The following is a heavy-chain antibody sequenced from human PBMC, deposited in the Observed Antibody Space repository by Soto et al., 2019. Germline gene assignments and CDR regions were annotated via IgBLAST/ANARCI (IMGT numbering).Heavy chain of an antibody. J-gene: IGHJ3*01. D-gene: IGHD3-22*01. Sequence: PSETLSLTCAVSGGSISSSDWWSWVRQPPGKGLEWIGEIYHSGSTNYNPSLKSRVTISVDKSKNQFSLKLGSVTAADTAVYYCARDQLYYNDISGRPLNAFDVWGQGTMVTVSS. CDR1: GGSISSSDW. V-gene: IGHV4-4*02. CDR3: ARDQLYYNDISGRPLNAFDV. CDR2: IYHSGST.